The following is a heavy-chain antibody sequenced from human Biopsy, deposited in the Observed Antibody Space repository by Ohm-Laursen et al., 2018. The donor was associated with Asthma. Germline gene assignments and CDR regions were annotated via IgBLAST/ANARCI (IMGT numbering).Heavy chain of an antibody. V-gene: IGHV4-39*01. J-gene: IGHJ1*01. CDR2: MYYGETT. Sequence: SETLSLTCTVSGASITSSAYYWGWIRQPPGKGLEWIGSMYYGETTYYSPSLKSRVTISVDTSKNQFSLILSSVTAADTAVYYCARTFHLWSPYHAEHYQLWGQGTLVTVPS. D-gene: IGHD3-3*02. CDR1: GASITSSAYY. CDR3: ARTFHLWSPYHAEHYQL.